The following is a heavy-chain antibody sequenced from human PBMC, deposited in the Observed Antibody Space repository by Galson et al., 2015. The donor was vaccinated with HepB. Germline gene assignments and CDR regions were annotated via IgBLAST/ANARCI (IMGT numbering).Heavy chain of an antibody. V-gene: IGHV1-3*04. CDR1: GYPFTSHS. CDR3: TKEMRPRGHFFEWAIDY. CDR2: INTGDGDT. D-gene: IGHD3-10*01. Sequence: SVKVSCKASGYPFTSHSVHWVRQAPGQRLEWMGWINTGDGDTKYSQKFQGRVTITRDTSATTVYMDLSSLRSGGTALYHCTKEMRPRGHFFEWAIDYWGHGTLVTVSS. J-gene: IGHJ4*01.